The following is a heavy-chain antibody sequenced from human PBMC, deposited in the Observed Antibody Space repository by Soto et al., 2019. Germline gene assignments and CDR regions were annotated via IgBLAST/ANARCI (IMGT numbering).Heavy chain of an antibody. D-gene: IGHD2-8*01. J-gene: IGHJ4*02. CDR2: ISGGGST. CDR3: AILKFSDVY. Sequence: PGGSLRLSCAASGFSFSSYAMSWVRQAPGKGLDWVSTISGGGSTYYAASVKGRFTISRDNSKNTLYLQMSSLRAEGTAVYYCAILKFSDVYWGQGTLVTVSS. CDR1: GFSFSSYA. V-gene: IGHV3-23*01.